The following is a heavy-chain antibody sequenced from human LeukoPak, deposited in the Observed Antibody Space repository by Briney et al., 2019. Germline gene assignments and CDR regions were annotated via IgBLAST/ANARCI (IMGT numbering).Heavy chain of an antibody. CDR2: IVVGSGNT. J-gene: IGHJ5*02. Sequence: SVKVSCKASGFTFTSSAMQWVRQARGQRLEWIGWIVVGSGNTNYAQKFQERVTITRDMSTSTAYMELSSLRSEDTAVYYCAAVLDGWDWFDPWGQGTLVTVSS. D-gene: IGHD6-19*01. CDR3: AAVLDGWDWFDP. V-gene: IGHV1-58*02. CDR1: GFTFTSSA.